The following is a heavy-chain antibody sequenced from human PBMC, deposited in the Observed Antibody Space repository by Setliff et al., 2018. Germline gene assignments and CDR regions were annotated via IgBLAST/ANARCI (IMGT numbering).Heavy chain of an antibody. Sequence: ASVKVSCKASGYSFTSYYMYWVRQAPGQGLEWMGTINTGGGSASIVDQFQGRVTMTRDTSTSTVYMELSSLTSDDTAMYYCARINFYDATAYYYAPHHWGQGTAVTVSS. CDR2: INTGGGSA. V-gene: IGHV1-46*01. CDR1: GYSFTSYY. D-gene: IGHD3-22*01. J-gene: IGHJ5*02. CDR3: ARINFYDATAYYYAPHH.